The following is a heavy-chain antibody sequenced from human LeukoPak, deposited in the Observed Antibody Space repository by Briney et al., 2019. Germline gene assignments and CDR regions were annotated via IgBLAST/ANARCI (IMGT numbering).Heavy chain of an antibody. CDR1: GGSFSGYY. CDR2: IYHSGST. D-gene: IGHD3-10*01. V-gene: IGHV4-34*01. J-gene: IGHJ6*03. Sequence: PSETLSLTCAVYGGSFSGYYWSCIRQPPGKGLEWIGSIYHSGSTYYKPPLKSRVTISVDTSKNQFSLKLSSVTAADTAVYYCARRLGRKFGERFYYYHYMDVWGKGTTVTISS. CDR3: ARRLGRKFGERFYYYHYMDV.